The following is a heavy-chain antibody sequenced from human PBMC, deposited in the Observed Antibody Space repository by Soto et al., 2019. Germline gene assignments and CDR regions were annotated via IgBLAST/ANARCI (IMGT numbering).Heavy chain of an antibody. Sequence: QVQLQESGPGLVKPSQTLSLTCTVSGGSISSGDYYWSWIRQPPGKGLEWIGYIYYSGTTYYNPSLKSRVTISVDTSKNQCSLKLSSVTAADTAVYYCAGVSRGSHNAFDIWGQGTMVTVSS. CDR1: GGSISSGDYY. J-gene: IGHJ3*02. V-gene: IGHV4-30-4*01. CDR3: AGVSRGSHNAFDI. D-gene: IGHD1-26*01. CDR2: IYYSGTT.